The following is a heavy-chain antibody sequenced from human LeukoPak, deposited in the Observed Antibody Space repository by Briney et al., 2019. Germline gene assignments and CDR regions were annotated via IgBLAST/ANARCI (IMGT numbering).Heavy chain of an antibody. D-gene: IGHD5-18*01. CDR1: GGSISSNSYY. Sequence: SETLSLTCAVSGGSISSNSYYWGWIRQPPGKGLEWIGSIYYSGSTYYNPSLKSRVTISVDTSKIQFSLKLSSVTAADTAVYYCARDERGGGYSYGYYYYMDVWGKGTTVTVSS. J-gene: IGHJ6*03. V-gene: IGHV4-39*07. CDR3: ARDERGGGYSYGYYYYMDV. CDR2: IYYSGST.